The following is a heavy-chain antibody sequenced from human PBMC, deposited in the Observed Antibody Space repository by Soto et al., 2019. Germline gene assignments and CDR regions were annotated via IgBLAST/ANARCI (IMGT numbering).Heavy chain of an antibody. V-gene: IGHV3-21*01. CDR1: GFTFSCYS. D-gene: IGHD2-8*02. J-gene: IGHJ5*02. CDR2: ISSASNYI. Sequence: GGSRRRSCVASGFTFSCYSMHWVRQAPGKGLEWVSSISSASNYIYYTHSVKGRFTISRDNAKSSLNLQINSLRAEDTAVYYCARGGGPSVGETFSNWFDTWGQGTLVTVSS. CDR3: ARGGGPSVGETFSNWFDT.